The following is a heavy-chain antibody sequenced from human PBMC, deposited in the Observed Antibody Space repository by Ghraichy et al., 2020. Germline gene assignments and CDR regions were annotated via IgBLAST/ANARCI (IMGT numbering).Heavy chain of an antibody. CDR3: ARDHQLQPYAYYYGMDV. D-gene: IGHD3-16*01. CDR2: IHHSGTT. J-gene: IGHJ6*02. Sequence: SQTLSLTCTVSGASINSGSYYWVWIRQPPGKGLEWIGSIHHSGTTYFNPSLKSRVIISVDMPKNQFSLNLTSVTAADTALYFSARDHQLQPYAYYYGMDVWGQGTTVTVSS. CDR1: GASINSGSYY. V-gene: IGHV4-39*02.